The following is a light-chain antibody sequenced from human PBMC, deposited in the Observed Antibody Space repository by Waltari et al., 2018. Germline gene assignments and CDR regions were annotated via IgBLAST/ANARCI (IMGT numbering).Light chain of an antibody. CDR2: EGS. J-gene: IGLJ1*01. V-gene: IGLV2-14*01. CDR3: SSYTTSSAPGV. Sequence: QSALTQPASVSGSPGQSITISCSGTDSDVGAYDFVSWYQQHPGKAPHLIIYEGSNRPPGVSNRFSASKTDKTASLTIAGLQAEDEADDYCSSYTTSSAPGVFGTGTRVTVL. CDR1: DSDVGAYDF.